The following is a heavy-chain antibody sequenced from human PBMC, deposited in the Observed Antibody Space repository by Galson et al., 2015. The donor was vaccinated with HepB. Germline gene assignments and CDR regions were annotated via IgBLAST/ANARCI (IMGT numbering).Heavy chain of an antibody. CDR3: VRVAIDTTIFRGYWYFDL. Sequence: SLRLSCAAYGFIFSTYTFNWVRRAPGKDLEWISYISSTGTTISYAYSVKGRFTISRDNAENSLSLQMSSLRDEDTAVYYCVRVAIDTTIFRGYWYFDLWGRGTLVTVSS. V-gene: IGHV3-48*02. J-gene: IGHJ2*01. CDR2: ISSTGTTI. D-gene: IGHD5-18*01. CDR1: GFIFSTYT.